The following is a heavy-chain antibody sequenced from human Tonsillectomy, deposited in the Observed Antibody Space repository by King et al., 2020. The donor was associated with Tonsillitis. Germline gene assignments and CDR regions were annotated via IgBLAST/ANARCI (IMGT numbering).Heavy chain of an antibody. D-gene: IGHD3-9*01. CDR3: ARDRRLYDTVNYYYMDV. V-gene: IGHV4-59*11. Sequence: QLQESGPGLVKPSETLSLTCTVSGGSISSHYWSWIRQPPGKGLEWSGYISDTGSTTYNPALKSRVTISVDTSKNQFSLKLSSVTAADSAVYYCARDRRLYDTVNYYYMDVWGKGTAVTVSS. J-gene: IGHJ6*03. CDR2: ISDTGST. CDR1: GGSISSHY.